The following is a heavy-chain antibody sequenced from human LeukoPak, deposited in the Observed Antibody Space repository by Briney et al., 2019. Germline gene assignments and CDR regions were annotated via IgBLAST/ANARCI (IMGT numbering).Heavy chain of an antibody. CDR2: INPSGGST. J-gene: IGHJ4*02. V-gene: IGHV1-46*01. D-gene: IGHD1-26*01. CDR1: GYTFTSYY. Sequence: ASVKVSCKASGYTFTSYYMHWVRQAPGQGLEWMGIINPSGGSTSYAQKFQGRVTMTRDTSTSTVYMELSSLRSEDTAVYYCARDRHWVGATEGGDYWGQGTLVTVSS. CDR3: ARDRHWVGATEGGDY.